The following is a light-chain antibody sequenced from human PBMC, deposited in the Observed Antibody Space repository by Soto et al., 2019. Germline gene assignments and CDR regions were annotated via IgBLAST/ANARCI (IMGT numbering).Light chain of an antibody. CDR3: QQYYSTPCT. Sequence: DIVMTQSPDSLAVSLGERATINCKSSQSVLYSSNNKNYLAWYQQKPGQPPKLLIYWASTRESWVPDRFSGSGSGTDFTLTISSLQAEDVAVYYCQQYYSTPCTFGPGTKVDIK. V-gene: IGKV4-1*01. CDR2: WAS. CDR1: QSVLYSSNNKNY. J-gene: IGKJ3*01.